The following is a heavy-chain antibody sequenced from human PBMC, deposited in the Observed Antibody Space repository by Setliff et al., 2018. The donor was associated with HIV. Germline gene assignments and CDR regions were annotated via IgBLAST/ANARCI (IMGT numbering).Heavy chain of an antibody. CDR3: ARNLLHYDSSGLRGNYYYYYMDV. J-gene: IGHJ6*03. D-gene: IGHD3-22*01. CDR1: GGSISSYY. V-gene: IGHV4-59*01. CDR2: IYYSGST. Sequence: PSETLSLTCTVSGGSISSYYWSWIRQPPGKGLEWIGYIYYSGSTNYIPSLKSRVTISVDTSKNQFSLKLSSVTAADTAVYYCARNLLHYDSSGLRGNYYYYYMDVWGKGTTVTVSS.